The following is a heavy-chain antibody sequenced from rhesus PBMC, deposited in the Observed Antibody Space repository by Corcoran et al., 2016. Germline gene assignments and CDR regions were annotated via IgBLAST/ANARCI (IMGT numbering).Heavy chain of an antibody. V-gene: IGHV3S25*01. CDR3: ATVVLTAPYGLDS. CDR2: INSGGGST. J-gene: IGHJ6*01. CDR1: GFTFRSYW. Sequence: EVQLVESGGGLAKPGGSLRLSCAASGFTFRSYWMTWVRQAPGKGLEWVSAINSGGGSTYYADSVRGRFTISRDNSKNTLSLQMNSLRAEDTAVYYCATVVLTAPYGLDSWGQGVVVTVSS. D-gene: IGHD2-15*01.